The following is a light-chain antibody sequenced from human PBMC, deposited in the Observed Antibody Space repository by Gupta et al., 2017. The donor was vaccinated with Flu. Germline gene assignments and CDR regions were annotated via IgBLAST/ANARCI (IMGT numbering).Light chain of an antibody. Sequence: SLGERATINGKSSQSVLYSSDNKNYLAWYQQKPGQPPKLLIYWASTRQSGVPDRFSGSGYDTDFTLTISSLQAEDVAVYYCQQYYKTPVAFGQGTKLEIK. J-gene: IGKJ2*01. CDR3: QQYYKTPVA. CDR2: WAS. V-gene: IGKV4-1*01. CDR1: QSVLYSSDNKNY.